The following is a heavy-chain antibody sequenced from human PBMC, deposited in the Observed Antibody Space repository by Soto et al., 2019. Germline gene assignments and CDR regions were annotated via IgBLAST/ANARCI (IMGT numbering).Heavy chain of an antibody. V-gene: IGHV3-30*03. J-gene: IGHJ4*02. CDR1: GFTFSSYG. CDR2: ISYDGSNK. Sequence: QVQLVESGGGVVQPGRSLRLSCAASGFTFSSYGMHWVRQAPGKGLEWVAVISYDGSNKYYADSVKGRFTISRDNSKNTLYLQMNSLRAEDTAVYYCAREPHYEILTRYGPYFDYWGQGTLVTVSS. D-gene: IGHD3-9*01. CDR3: AREPHYEILTRYGPYFDY.